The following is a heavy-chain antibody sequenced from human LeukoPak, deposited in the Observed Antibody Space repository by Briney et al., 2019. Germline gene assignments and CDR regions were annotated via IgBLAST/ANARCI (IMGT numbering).Heavy chain of an antibody. Sequence: SVKVSCKASGGTFSSYAISWVRQAPGQGLEWMGGIIPIFGTANYAQKFQGRVTITADESTSTAYMELSSLRSEDTAVYYCASHCSGGSCYPFFDYWGQGTLVTVSS. J-gene: IGHJ4*02. D-gene: IGHD2-15*01. CDR1: GGTFSSYA. V-gene: IGHV1-69*01. CDR2: IIPIFGTA. CDR3: ASHCSGGSCYPFFDY.